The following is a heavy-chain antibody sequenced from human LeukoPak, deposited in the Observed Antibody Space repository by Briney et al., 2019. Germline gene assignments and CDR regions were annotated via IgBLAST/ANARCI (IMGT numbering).Heavy chain of an antibody. V-gene: IGHV4-4*02. CDR1: GGSISSSNW. Sequence: SETLSLTCAVSGGSISSSNWWSWVRQPPGKGLEWIGEIYHSGSTNYNPSLKSRVTISVDKSKNQFSLKLSSVTAADTAVYYCARERVYSSGWYSVDYWGQGTLVTVSS. CDR2: IYHSGST. D-gene: IGHD6-19*01. CDR3: ARERVYSSGWYSVDY. J-gene: IGHJ4*02.